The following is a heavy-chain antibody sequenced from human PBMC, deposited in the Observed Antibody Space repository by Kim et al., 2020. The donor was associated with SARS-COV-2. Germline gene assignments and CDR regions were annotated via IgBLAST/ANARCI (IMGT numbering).Heavy chain of an antibody. CDR3: ATSFDY. CDR1: GLTLSRSS. V-gene: IGHV3-48*02. CDR2: ISSDSRTK. Sequence: GGSLRLSCAVSGLTLSRSSMNWVRQAPGKGLDWLSYISSDSRTKYYADSVKGRFTVSRDNAKNSLYLQMSSLGDGDTAVYYCATSFDYWGQGTLVTVSS. J-gene: IGHJ4*02.